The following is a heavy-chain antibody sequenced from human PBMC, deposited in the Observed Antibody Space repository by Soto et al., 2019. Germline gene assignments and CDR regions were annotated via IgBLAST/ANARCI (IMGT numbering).Heavy chain of an antibody. CDR1: GYTFTSYD. CDR2: MNPNSGNP. CDR3: ARYQLQPSSYYGMDV. D-gene: IGHD2-2*01. Sequence: ASVKVSCKASGYTFTSYDINWVRQATGQGLEWMGLMNPNSGNPGYAQKFQGRVTMTRNTSISTAYMELSSLRSEDTAVYYCARYQLQPSSYYGMDVWGQGTTVTVSS. V-gene: IGHV1-8*01. J-gene: IGHJ6*02.